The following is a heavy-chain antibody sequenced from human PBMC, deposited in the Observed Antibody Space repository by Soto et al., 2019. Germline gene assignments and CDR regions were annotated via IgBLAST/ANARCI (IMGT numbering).Heavy chain of an antibody. CDR1: GFTFSSYS. V-gene: IGHV3-21*01. Sequence: GGSLRLSCAASGFTFSSYSMNWVRQAPGKGLEWVSSISSSSSYIYYADSVKGRFTISRDNAKNSLYLQMNSLRAEDTAVYYCARVHYYDSSGPGNWFDPWGQGTLVTVSS. J-gene: IGHJ5*02. CDR3: ARVHYYDSSGPGNWFDP. D-gene: IGHD3-22*01. CDR2: ISSSSSYI.